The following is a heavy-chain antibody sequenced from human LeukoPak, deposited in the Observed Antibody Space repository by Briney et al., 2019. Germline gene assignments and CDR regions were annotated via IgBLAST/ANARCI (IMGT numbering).Heavy chain of an antibody. D-gene: IGHD4-17*01. J-gene: IGHJ3*02. CDR2: IYHSGST. CDR1: GYSISSGYY. CDR3: ARSNGDYGFDAFDI. V-gene: IGHV4-38-2*02. Sequence: SETLSLTCTVSGYSISSGYYWGWIRQPPGKGLEWIGSIYHSGSTYYNPSLKSRVTISVDTSKNQFSLKLSSVTAADTAVYYCARSNGDYGFDAFDIWGQGTMATVSS.